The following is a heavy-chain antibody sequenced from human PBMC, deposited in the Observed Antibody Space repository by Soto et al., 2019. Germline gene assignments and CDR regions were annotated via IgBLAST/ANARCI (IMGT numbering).Heavy chain of an antibody. J-gene: IGHJ5*02. CDR2: IIPILGIA. CDR3: ARDPSDYDSSGYPALGVWFDP. CDR1: GGTFSSYT. D-gene: IGHD3-22*01. V-gene: IGHV1-69*04. Sequence: GASVKVSCKASGGTFSSYTISWVRQAPGQGLEWMGRIIPILGIANYAQKFQGRVTITADKSTSTAYMELSSLRSEDTAVYYCARDPSDYDSSGYPALGVWFDPWGQGTLVTVSS.